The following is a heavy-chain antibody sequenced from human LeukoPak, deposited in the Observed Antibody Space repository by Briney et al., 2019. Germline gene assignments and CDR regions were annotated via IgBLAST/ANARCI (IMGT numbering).Heavy chain of an antibody. CDR2: ISAYNGNT. D-gene: IGHD3-10*01. V-gene: IGHV1-18*01. CDR3: ARSQGITMVRGVLFDY. CDR1: GYTFTSYG. J-gene: IGHJ4*02. Sequence: ASVKVSCKASGYTFTSYGISWVRQAPGQGLEWMGWISAYNGNTNYAQKLQGRVTMTTDTSTSTAYMELRSLRSDDTAVYYCARSQGITMVRGVLFDYWGQGTLVTVSS.